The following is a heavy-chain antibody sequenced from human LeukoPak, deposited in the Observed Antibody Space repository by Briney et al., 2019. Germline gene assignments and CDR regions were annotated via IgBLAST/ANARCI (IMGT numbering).Heavy chain of an antibody. CDR1: GYTFANYG. D-gene: IGHD1-26*01. Sequence: ASVKVSCKASGYTFANYGISWVRQAPGQGLEWMGIINPSGGSTSYAQKFQGRVTMTRDMSTSTVYMELSSLRSEDTAVYYCARDLHGRASKWELLLYWGQGTLVTVSS. CDR3: ARDLHGRASKWELLLY. V-gene: IGHV1-46*01. CDR2: INPSGGST. J-gene: IGHJ4*02.